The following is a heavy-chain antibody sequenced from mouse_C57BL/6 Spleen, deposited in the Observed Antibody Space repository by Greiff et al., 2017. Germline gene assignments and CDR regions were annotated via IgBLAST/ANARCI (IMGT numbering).Heavy chain of an antibody. CDR2: INYDGSST. J-gene: IGHJ2*01. D-gene: IGHD4-1*01. CDR3: ASAGYYFDY. CDR1: GFTFSDYY. V-gene: IGHV5-16*01. Sequence: EVMLVESEGGLVQPGSSMKLSCTASGFTFSDYYMAWVRQVPEKGLEWVANINYDGSSTYYLDSLKSRFIISRDNAKNILYLQMSSLKSEDTATYYCASAGYYFDYWGQGTTLTVSS.